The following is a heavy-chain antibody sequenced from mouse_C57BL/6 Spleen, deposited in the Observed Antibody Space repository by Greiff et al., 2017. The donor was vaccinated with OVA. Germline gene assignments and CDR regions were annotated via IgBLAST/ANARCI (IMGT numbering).Heavy chain of an antibody. J-gene: IGHJ3*01. V-gene: IGHV5-4*01. CDR1: GFTFSSYA. CDR3: ARGYGNDAGFAY. CDR2: ISDGGSYT. Sequence: EVRLVESGGGLVKPGGSLKLSCAASGFTFSSYAMSWVRQTPEKRLEWVATISDGGSYTYYPDNVKGRFTFSRDNAKNNLYLQMSHLKSEDTAMYYCARGYGNDAGFAYWGQGTLVTVSA. D-gene: IGHD2-2*01.